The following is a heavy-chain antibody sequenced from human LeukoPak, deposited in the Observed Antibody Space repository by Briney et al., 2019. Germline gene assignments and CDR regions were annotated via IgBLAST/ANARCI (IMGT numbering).Heavy chain of an antibody. CDR3: ARASYSSGWYVSDN. CDR2: IIPILGIA. Sequence: SVKVSCKASGGTFTSYTISWLRQAPGQGLEWMGGIIPILGIANYAQKFQGRVTITADKSTSTAYMELSSLRSEDTAVYYCARASYSSGWYVSDNWGQGTLVTVSS. D-gene: IGHD6-19*01. CDR1: GGTFTSYT. J-gene: IGHJ4*02. V-gene: IGHV1-69*10.